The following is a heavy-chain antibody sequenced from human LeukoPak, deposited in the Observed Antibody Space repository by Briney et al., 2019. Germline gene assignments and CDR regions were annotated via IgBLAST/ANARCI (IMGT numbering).Heavy chain of an antibody. J-gene: IGHJ6*03. V-gene: IGHV3-21*01. D-gene: IGHD2-2*01. CDR1: GFTFSSYS. CDR2: ISSSSSYI. CDR3: ARVQGSSTSVYYMDV. Sequence: GGSLRLSCAASGFTFSSYSMNWVRQAPGKGLEWVSSISSSSSYIYYADSVKGRFTISRDNAKNSLYLQMNSLRAEDTALYYCARVQGSSTSVYYMDVWGKGTTVTVSS.